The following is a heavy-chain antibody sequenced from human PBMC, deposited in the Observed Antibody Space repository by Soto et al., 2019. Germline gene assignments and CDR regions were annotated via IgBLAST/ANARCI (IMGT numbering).Heavy chain of an antibody. J-gene: IGHJ4*02. CDR1: GDSVSSNKTT. Sequence: SQTLSLTCAISGDSVSSNKTTWNWLRQSQARGLEWLGSTYYRSKWFSGYAVCVKSRISITQDTPKHQISLQLKSLTPEDKAVYYCARASGYFDQWGQGILVTVSS. D-gene: IGHD6-6*01. V-gene: IGHV6-1*01. CDR2: TYYRSKWFS. CDR3: ARASGYFDQ.